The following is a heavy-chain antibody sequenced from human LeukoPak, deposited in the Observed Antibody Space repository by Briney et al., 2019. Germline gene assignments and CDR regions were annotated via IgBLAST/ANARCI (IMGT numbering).Heavy chain of an antibody. CDR3: ARDSALLYGSGSLRDY. J-gene: IGHJ4*02. Sequence: ASVMVSCKASGYTFTGHHMHWIRQAPGRGLEWMGWIYPKSGATHYAQKFQGRVTMTIDTPISTAYMDLSSLMYDDTAVYYCARDSALLYGSGSLRDYWGQGTLVTVSS. CDR2: IYPKSGAT. V-gene: IGHV1-2*02. CDR1: GYTFTGHH. D-gene: IGHD3-10*01.